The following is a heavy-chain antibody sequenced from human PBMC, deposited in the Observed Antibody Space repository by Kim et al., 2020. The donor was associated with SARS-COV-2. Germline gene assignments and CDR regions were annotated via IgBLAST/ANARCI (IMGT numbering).Heavy chain of an antibody. J-gene: IGHJ6*02. Sequence: GGSLRLSCAASGFTFSSYAMSWVRQAPGKGLEWVSAISGSGGSTYYADSVKGRFTISRDNSKNTLYLQMNSLRAEDTAVYYCAKDLNQRLFLRYYYYGMDVWGQGTTVTVSS. CDR2: ISGSGGST. V-gene: IGHV3-23*01. CDR3: AKDLNQRLFLRYYYYGMDV. CDR1: GFTFSSYA. D-gene: IGHD3-3*01.